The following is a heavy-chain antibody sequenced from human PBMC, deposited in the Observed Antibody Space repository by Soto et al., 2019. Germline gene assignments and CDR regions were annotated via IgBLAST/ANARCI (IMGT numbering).Heavy chain of an antibody. D-gene: IGHD2-15*01. V-gene: IGHV3-23*01. CDR3: ANARRVDATPIDY. J-gene: IGHJ4*02. Sequence: EVQLLESGGGLVQPGGSLRLSCAASGFTFSSYAMSWVRQAPGKGLEWVSAISGSGGSTYYAGSVKGRFTISRDNSKNKLYLQMNSLRAEDTAVYYCANARRVDATPIDYWGQGTLVTVSS. CDR2: ISGSGGST. CDR1: GFTFSSYA.